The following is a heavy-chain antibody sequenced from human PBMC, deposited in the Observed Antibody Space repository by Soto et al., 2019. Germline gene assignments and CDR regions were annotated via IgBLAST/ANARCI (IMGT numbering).Heavy chain of an antibody. Sequence: QVQLVESGGGVVQPGRSLRLSCAASGFTFSSYAMHWVRQAPGKGLEWVAVISYDGSNKYYADSVKGRFTISRDNSKNTLYLQMNRLRAEDTAVYYCAREAVAYDSSGYYNGYFDYWGQGTLVTVSS. J-gene: IGHJ4*02. D-gene: IGHD3-22*01. CDR2: ISYDGSNK. V-gene: IGHV3-30-3*01. CDR3: AREAVAYDSSGYYNGYFDY. CDR1: GFTFSSYA.